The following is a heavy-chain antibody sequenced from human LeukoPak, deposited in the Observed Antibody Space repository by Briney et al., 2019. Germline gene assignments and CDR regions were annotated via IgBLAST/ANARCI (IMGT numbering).Heavy chain of an antibody. V-gene: IGHV4-59*02. Sequence: SETLSLTCTVSGGFVSSNYWSWIRQPPGKGLEWIGYIYYSGSTNYNPSLKSRVTISEDTSKKQFSLKLSSVTAADTAVYYCARGYSSSWNYFDYWGQGTLVTVSS. CDR1: GGFVSSNY. CDR3: ARGYSSSWNYFDY. D-gene: IGHD6-13*01. CDR2: IYYSGST. J-gene: IGHJ4*02.